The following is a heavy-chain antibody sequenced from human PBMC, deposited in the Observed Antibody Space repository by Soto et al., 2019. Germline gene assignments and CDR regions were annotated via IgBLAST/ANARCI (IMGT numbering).Heavy chain of an antibody. J-gene: IGHJ6*01. Sequence: LRLSSAPSGFTSRFYAMTWVRHAPGKGLEWVSSISGSCANTYYADSVKGRFIISRDNSKNTVSLQMNSLRADDTAVYYCGKSPDFYYYGMDFWGQGTTVTGSS. CDR2: ISGSCANT. CDR3: GKSPDFYYYGMDF. V-gene: IGHV3-23*01. CDR1: GFTSRFYA.